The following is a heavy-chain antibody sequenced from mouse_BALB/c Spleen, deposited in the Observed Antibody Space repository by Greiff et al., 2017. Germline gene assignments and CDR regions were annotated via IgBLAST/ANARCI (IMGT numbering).Heavy chain of an antibody. V-gene: IGHV1S81*02. J-gene: IGHJ2*01. CDR1: GYTFTSYY. Sequence: QVQLKQSGAELVKPGASVKLSCKASGYTFTSYYMYWVKQRPGQGLEWIGEINPSNGGTNFNEKFKSKATLTVDKSSSTAYMQLSSLTSEDSAVYYCTRGGLGEGDFDYWGQGTTLTVSS. D-gene: IGHD4-1*01. CDR2: INPSNGGT. CDR3: TRGGLGEGDFDY.